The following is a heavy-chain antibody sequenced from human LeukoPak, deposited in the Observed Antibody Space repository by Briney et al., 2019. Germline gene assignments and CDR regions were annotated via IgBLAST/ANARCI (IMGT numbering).Heavy chain of an antibody. V-gene: IGHV1-3*01. J-gene: IGHJ4*02. CDR2: INAGNGNT. CDR1: GYTFTSYA. Sequence: ASVKVSCKASGYTFTSYAMHWVRQAPGQRLEWMGWINAGNGNTKYSQKFQGRVTITRDTSTSTAYMELSSLRSEDTAVYYCARVRRDDFWSGYYTDYWGQGTLVTVSS. D-gene: IGHD3-3*01. CDR3: ARVRRDDFWSGYYTDY.